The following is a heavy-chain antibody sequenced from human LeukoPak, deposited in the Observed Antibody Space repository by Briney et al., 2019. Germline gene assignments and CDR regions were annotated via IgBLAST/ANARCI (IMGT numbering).Heavy chain of an antibody. J-gene: IGHJ4*02. CDR3: AKFLPTHIVVANYYFDY. CDR1: GFTFSSYA. V-gene: IGHV3-23*01. D-gene: IGHD2-21*01. Sequence: PGGSLRLSCAASGFTFSSYAMSWVRQAPGKGLEWVSAISGSGGSTYYADSVKGRFTISRHNSKNTLYLQMNSLRAEDTAVYYCAKFLPTHIVVANYYFDYWGQGTPVTVSS. CDR2: ISGSGGST.